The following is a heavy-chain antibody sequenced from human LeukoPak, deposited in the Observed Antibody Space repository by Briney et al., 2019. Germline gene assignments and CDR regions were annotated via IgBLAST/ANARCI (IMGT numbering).Heavy chain of an antibody. CDR1: GGSISSYY. V-gene: IGHV4-59*01. Sequence: SENLSLTCTVSGGSISSYYWSWILQPPGKGLEWIVYIYYSGSTNYNPSLKSRVTISVDTSKNQFSLKLSSVTAADTAVYYCARSTKSRYCTNRVCYTGGAFDYWGQGTLATVSS. J-gene: IGHJ4*02. D-gene: IGHD2-8*01. CDR2: IYYSGST. CDR3: ARSTKSRYCTNRVCYTGGAFDY.